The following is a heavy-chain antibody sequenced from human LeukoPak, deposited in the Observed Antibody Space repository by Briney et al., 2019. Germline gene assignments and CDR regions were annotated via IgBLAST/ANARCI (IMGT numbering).Heavy chain of an antibody. CDR2: INHSGST. V-gene: IGHV4-34*01. J-gene: IGHJ6*02. CDR3: ARVRGGTSSYYYYYGMDV. D-gene: IGHD4-23*01. CDR1: GGSFSGYY. Sequence: SPSETLSLTCAVYGGSFSGYYWSWIRQPPGKGLEWIGEINHSGSTNYNPSLKSRVTISVDMSKNQFSLKLSSVTAADTAVYYCARVRGGTSSYYYYYGMDVWGQGTTVTVSS.